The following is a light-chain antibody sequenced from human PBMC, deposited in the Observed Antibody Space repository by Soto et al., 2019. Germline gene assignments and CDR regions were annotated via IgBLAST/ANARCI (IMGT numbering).Light chain of an antibody. CDR2: GAS. J-gene: IGKJ1*01. V-gene: IGKV3D-15*01. CDR1: ESVSSN. Sequence: IGMTQSPSTLSVSPGERATISCRASESVSSNLAWYKQRPGQAPRLVIYGASSRATGIPDRFSGSGSGTDFTLSISSLQSEDFEVYYCQQYNNWPITFGQGTKVDIK. CDR3: QQYNNWPIT.